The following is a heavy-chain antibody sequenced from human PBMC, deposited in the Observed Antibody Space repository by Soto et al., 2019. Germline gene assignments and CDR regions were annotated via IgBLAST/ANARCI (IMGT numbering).Heavy chain of an antibody. CDR2: ISGSGGST. V-gene: IGHV3-23*01. CDR3: AKGYDRGGYSRMDV. CDR1: GFTFSSYA. Sequence: EAQLLESGGGLEQPGGSLRLSCAASGFTFSSYAMSWVRQAPGKGLEWVSGISGSGGSTYYADSVKGRFTISRDNSKNTLSLQMKSLRAEDTAIYYCAKGYDRGGYSRMDVWGRGTKVTVSS. J-gene: IGHJ6*02. D-gene: IGHD5-18*01.